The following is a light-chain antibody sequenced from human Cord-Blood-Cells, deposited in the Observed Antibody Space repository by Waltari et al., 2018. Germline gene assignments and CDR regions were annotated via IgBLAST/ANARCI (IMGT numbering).Light chain of an antibody. CDR1: SSDVGSYNL. CDR3: CSYAGSSTWV. CDR2: EGI. V-gene: IGLV2-23*01. J-gene: IGLJ3*02. Sequence: QSALTKPASVSGSPGQSITISCTGTSSDVGSYNLVSWYQQHPGKAPKLMIYEGIKRPSGVSNRFSGSKSGNTASLTSSGLQAEDEADYYCCSYAGSSTWVFGGGTKLTVL.